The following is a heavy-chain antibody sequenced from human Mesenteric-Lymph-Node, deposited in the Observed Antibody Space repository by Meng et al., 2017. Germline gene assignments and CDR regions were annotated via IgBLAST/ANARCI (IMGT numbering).Heavy chain of an antibody. Sequence: ESRKISGVASGLTFSSYWMTWVRQAPGKGLEWVANIRQDGSEKYYVDSVKGRFTISRDNAKNSLYLQMNSLRAEDTAVYYCARVDTAMAKSRPKTYYFDYWGQGTLVTVSS. CDR2: IRQDGSEK. V-gene: IGHV3-7*04. CDR3: ARVDTAMAKSRPKTYYFDY. CDR1: GLTFSSYW. D-gene: IGHD5-18*01. J-gene: IGHJ4*02.